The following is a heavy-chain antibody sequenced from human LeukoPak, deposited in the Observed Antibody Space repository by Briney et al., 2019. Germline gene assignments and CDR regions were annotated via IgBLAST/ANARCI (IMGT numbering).Heavy chain of an antibody. Sequence: GGSLRLSCAASGFTFDDYGMSWVRQAPGKGLEWVSGINWNGGSTGYADSVKGRFTISRDNAKNSLYLQMNSLRAEDTALYYCAREGVSYDSSGYSHSGGQGTLVTVSS. CDR1: GFTFDDYG. D-gene: IGHD3-22*01. CDR2: INWNGGST. V-gene: IGHV3-20*04. CDR3: AREGVSYDSSGYSHS. J-gene: IGHJ4*02.